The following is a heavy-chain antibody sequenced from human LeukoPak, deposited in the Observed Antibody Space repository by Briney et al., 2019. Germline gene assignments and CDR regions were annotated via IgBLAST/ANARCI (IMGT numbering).Heavy chain of an antibody. CDR3: ARQYCSSTSCYTTPLDY. CDR1: GFTFSSYA. V-gene: IGHV3-30*04. J-gene: IGHJ4*02. CDR2: ISYDGSNE. Sequence: GGSLRLSCAASGFTFSSYAMHWVRQAPGKGLEWVAVISYDGSNEYYADSVKGRFTISRDNSKNTLYLQMNSLRAEDTAVYYCARQYCSSTSCYTTPLDYWGQGTLVTVSS. D-gene: IGHD2-2*02.